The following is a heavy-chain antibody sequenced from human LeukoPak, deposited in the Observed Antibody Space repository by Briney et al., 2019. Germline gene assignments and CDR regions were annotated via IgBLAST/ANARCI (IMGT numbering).Heavy chain of an antibody. V-gene: IGHV4-4*07. D-gene: IGHD3-10*01. CDR3: ARDSGTTGEVKFDP. Sequence: SETLSLTCSVSGDSISYFYRSWIRQPAGKGLEWIGRIYNGGIITYNPSLKSRVTMSIDTSNNQFSLRLRFVTAADTAVYYCARDSGTTGEVKFDPWGQGTLVTVSS. CDR1: GDSISYFY. J-gene: IGHJ5*02. CDR2: IYNGGII.